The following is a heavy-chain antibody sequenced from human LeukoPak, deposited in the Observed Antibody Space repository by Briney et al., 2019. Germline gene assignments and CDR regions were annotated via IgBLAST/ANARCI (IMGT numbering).Heavy chain of an antibody. D-gene: IGHD3-10*01. Sequence: SETLSLTCTVSGGSISSHYWSWIRQPPGKGLEWIGYIYYSGSTDYNPSLKSRVTISVDTSKNHFSLKLSSVTAADTAVYYCARDRGVISYFDYWGQGTLVTVSS. CDR3: ARDRGVISYFDY. CDR1: GGSISSHY. J-gene: IGHJ4*02. CDR2: IYYSGST. V-gene: IGHV4-59*11.